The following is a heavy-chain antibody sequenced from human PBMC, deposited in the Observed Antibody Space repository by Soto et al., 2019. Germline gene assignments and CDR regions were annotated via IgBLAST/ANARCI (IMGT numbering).Heavy chain of an antibody. CDR2: IYPGDSDT. J-gene: IGHJ6*02. CDR1: GYSFTSYW. D-gene: IGHD3-22*01. Sequence: PGESLKISCKGSGYSFTSYWIGWVRQMPGKGLEWMGIIYPGDSDTRYSPSFQGQVTISADKSISTAYLQWSSLKASDTAMYYCARQRDSSGYYYEYYYYGMDVWGQGTTVTVSS. V-gene: IGHV5-51*01. CDR3: ARQRDSSGYYYEYYYYGMDV.